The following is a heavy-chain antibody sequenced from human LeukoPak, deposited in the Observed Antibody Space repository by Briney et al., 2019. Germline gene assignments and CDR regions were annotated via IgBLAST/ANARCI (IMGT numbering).Heavy chain of an antibody. CDR2: INPNSGGS. D-gene: IGHD5-24*01. J-gene: IGHJ4*02. CDR3: AGEGYNSRRFFNY. CDR1: GYTFNAYY. Sequence: GASVKVSCKTSGYTFNAYYMHWVRQAPGQGLEWMGWINPNSGGSNYAQKFQGRVTMTSDTSINTAYMELSRLISDDTAVYYCAGEGYNSRRFFNYWGQGTLVTVSS. V-gene: IGHV1-2*02.